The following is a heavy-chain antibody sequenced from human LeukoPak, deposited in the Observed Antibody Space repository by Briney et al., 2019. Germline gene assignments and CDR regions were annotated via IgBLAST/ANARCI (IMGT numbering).Heavy chain of an antibody. D-gene: IGHD1-26*01. Sequence: PGGSLRLSCAASGFTFSIYWMNWVCQAPGKGLVWVSHINSDGSGSRYADSVKGRFTISRDNAKNTLDLQMDSLRAEDTGVYYCARDRVSGSYFGLDYWGQGTLVTVSS. V-gene: IGHV3-74*01. CDR2: INSDGSGS. CDR3: ARDRVSGSYFGLDY. J-gene: IGHJ4*02. CDR1: GFTFSIYW.